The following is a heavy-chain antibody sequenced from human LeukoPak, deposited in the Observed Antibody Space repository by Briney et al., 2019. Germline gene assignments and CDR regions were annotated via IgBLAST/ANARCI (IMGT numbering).Heavy chain of an antibody. Sequence: SVKVSCKASGGTFSSYAISWVRQAPGQGLEWMGGIIPIFGTANYAQKFQGRVTITRNTSISTAYMELSSLRSEDTAVYYCAREAGATRHNWFDPWGQGTLVTVSS. J-gene: IGHJ5*02. CDR1: GGTFSSYA. CDR3: AREAGATRHNWFDP. D-gene: IGHD1-26*01. V-gene: IGHV1-69*05. CDR2: IIPIFGTA.